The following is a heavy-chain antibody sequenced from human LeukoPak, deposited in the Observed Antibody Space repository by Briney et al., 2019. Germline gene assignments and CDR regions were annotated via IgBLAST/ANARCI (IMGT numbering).Heavy chain of an antibody. V-gene: IGHV4-39*07. CDR1: GGSISSSSYY. J-gene: IGHJ1*01. D-gene: IGHD3-10*01. Sequence: SETLSLTCTVSGGSISSSSYYWGWIRQPPGKGLEWIGSIYYSGNTYYNPSLKSRVTISVDTSKNQFSLKLSSVTAADTAVYYCARDRGSGSPALFQHWGQGTLVTVSS. CDR3: ARDRGSGSPALFQH. CDR2: IYYSGNT.